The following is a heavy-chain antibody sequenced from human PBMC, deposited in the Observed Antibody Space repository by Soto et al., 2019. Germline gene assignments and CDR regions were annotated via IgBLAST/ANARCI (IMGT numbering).Heavy chain of an antibody. CDR2: IIPIFGTA. D-gene: IGHD7-27*01. Sequence: SVKVSCKASGGTFSSYAISWVRQAPGQGLEWMGGIIPIFGTANYAQKFRGRVTITADESTSTAYMELSSLRSEDTAVYYCARSSSANWGCEACYYYYGMDVWGQGTTVTVSS. CDR1: GGTFSSYA. CDR3: ARSSSANWGCEACYYYYGMDV. V-gene: IGHV1-69*13. J-gene: IGHJ6*02.